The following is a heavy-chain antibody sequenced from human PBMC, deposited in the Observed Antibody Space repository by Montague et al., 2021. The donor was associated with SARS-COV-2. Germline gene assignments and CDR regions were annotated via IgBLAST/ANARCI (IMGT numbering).Heavy chain of an antibody. J-gene: IGHJ6*02. Sequence: TLSLTCTVSGGSIRSGSYYWSWIRQPPGKGLEWIGRIYSSGXTXYXXXXKXRVTMSVDTSKNQFSLKVSSVTAADTAVYYCARDYGDYSYYYGLDVWGQGTTVTVSS. CDR1: GGSIRSGSYY. D-gene: IGHD4-17*01. V-gene: IGHV4-61*02. CDR3: ARDYGDYSYYYGLDV. CDR2: IYSSGXT.